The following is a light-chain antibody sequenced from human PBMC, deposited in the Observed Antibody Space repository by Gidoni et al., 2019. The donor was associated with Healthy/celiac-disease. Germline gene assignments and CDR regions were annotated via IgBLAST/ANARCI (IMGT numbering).Light chain of an antibody. CDR3: SSYTSSSTLV. J-gene: IGLJ1*01. V-gene: IGLV2-14*01. CDR1: SSDVGGYNY. Sequence: SALTQPASVSGSPGQSITIFCTGTSSDVGGYNYVSWYQQHPGKAPKLMIYDVSNRPSGVSNRFSGSKSGNTASLTISGLQAEDEADYYCSSYTSSSTLVFGTGTKVTV. CDR2: DVS.